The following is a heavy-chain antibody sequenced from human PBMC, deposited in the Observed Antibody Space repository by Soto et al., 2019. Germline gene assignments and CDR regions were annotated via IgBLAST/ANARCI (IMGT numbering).Heavy chain of an antibody. CDR2: LSGSGGTS. CDR1: GFTFSSYV. D-gene: IGHD3-22*01. CDR3: AKDILLYFYDTSGYYWDY. Sequence: GGSLRLSCAASGFTFSSYVMSWVRQAPGKGLEWVSALSGSGGTSYYADSVKGRFTISRDNSKKKLYLQMNSLRAEDTAFYYCAKDILLYFYDTSGYYWDYWGQGTQVTAPQ. V-gene: IGHV3-23*01. J-gene: IGHJ4*02.